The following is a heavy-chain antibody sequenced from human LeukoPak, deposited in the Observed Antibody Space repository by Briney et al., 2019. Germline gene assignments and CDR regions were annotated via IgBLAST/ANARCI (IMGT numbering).Heavy chain of an antibody. CDR2: IRDSGSST. CDR3: VKKLVGTTSGGPLDY. D-gene: IGHD1-26*01. V-gene: IGHV3-23*01. CDR1: GFTFSSYA. J-gene: IGHJ4*02. Sequence: GGPLRLSSAASGFTFSSYAMSWVRQAPGKGLEWVSGIRDSGSSTYYVDSVKGRFTISRDNSNNTLYLQMNSLQAEDTAIYYCVKKLVGTTSGGPLDYWGQGTLVIVSS.